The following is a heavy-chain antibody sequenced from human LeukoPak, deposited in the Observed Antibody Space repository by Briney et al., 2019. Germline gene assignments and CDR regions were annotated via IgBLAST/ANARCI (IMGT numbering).Heavy chain of an antibody. D-gene: IGHD1-1*01. CDR2: VKSKNDGGTT. CDR3: TTVSATGTPFL. CDR1: GFTFSTTW. Sequence: GGSLRLSCAASGFTFSTTWMSLVRQAPGKGLEWVGRVKSKNDGGTTEFAAPVKGRFTISRDDSKDTVYLQMNSLKTEDTAVYYCTTVSATGTPFLWGQGTLVTVSS. J-gene: IGHJ4*02. V-gene: IGHV3-15*01.